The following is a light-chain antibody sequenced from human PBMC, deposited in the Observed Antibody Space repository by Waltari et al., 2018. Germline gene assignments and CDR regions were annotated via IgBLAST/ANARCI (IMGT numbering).Light chain of an antibody. CDR3: SSYTSSSTPL. Sequence: QSALTQPASVSGSPGQSITISCTGTSSDVGGYNYVYWYQQHPGKAPKLMIYEVSNRPSGVSNRFSGSKSGNTASLTISGLQAEDEADYYCSSYTSSSTPLFGGGTKLTVL. CDR1: SSDVGGYNY. CDR2: EVS. V-gene: IGLV2-14*01. J-gene: IGLJ2*01.